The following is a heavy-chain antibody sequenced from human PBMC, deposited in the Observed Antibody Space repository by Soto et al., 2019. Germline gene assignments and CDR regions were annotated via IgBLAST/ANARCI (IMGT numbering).Heavy chain of an antibody. Sequence: PGGSLRLSCAASGFTFSSYAMSWVRQAPGKGLEWVSAISGSGGSTYYADSVKGRFTISRDNSKNTLYLQMNSLRAEDTAVYYCAKDFRWFGELSFGGSFDIWGQGTMVTVSS. D-gene: IGHD3-10*01. CDR3: AKDFRWFGELSFGGSFDI. J-gene: IGHJ3*02. CDR1: GFTFSSYA. CDR2: ISGSGGST. V-gene: IGHV3-23*01.